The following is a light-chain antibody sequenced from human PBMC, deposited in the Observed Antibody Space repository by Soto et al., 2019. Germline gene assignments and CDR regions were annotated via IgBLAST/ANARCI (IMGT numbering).Light chain of an antibody. CDR1: QTISSW. CDR2: KAS. J-gene: IGKJ1*01. V-gene: IGKV1-5*03. CDR3: QHYNSYSEA. Sequence: DIQMTQSPSTLSGSVGDRVTITCRASQTISSWLAWYQQKPGKAPKLLIYKASTLKSGVPSRFSGSGSGTDFTLTISRLQPDDFATYCCQHYNSYSEAFGQGTKVELK.